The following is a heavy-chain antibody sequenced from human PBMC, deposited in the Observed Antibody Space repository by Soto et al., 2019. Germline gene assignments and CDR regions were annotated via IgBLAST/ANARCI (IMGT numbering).Heavy chain of an antibody. CDR2: ISYDGSNK. V-gene: IGHV3-30-3*01. CDR3: ARDFIPRFLEWFNDTFDI. J-gene: IGHJ3*02. Sequence: GGSLRLSCAASGFTFSSYAMHWVRQAPGKGLEWVAVISYDGSNKYYADSVKGRFTISRDNSKNTLYLQMNSLRAEDTAVYYCARDFIPRFLEWFNDTFDIWGQGTMVTVSS. CDR1: GFTFSSYA. D-gene: IGHD3-3*01.